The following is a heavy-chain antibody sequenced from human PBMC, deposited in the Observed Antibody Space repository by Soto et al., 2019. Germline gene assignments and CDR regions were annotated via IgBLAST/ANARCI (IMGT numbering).Heavy chain of an antibody. CDR2: INHSGST. J-gene: IGHJ5*02. CDR1: GGSFSGYY. Sequence: SETLSLTCAVYGGSFSGYYWSWIRQPPGKGLEWIGEINHSGSTNYNPSLKSRVTISVDTSKNQFSLKLSSVTAADTAVYYCARVYSSWYLTKVDWFDPWGQGTLVTVSS. D-gene: IGHD6-13*01. V-gene: IGHV4-34*01. CDR3: ARVYSSWYLTKVDWFDP.